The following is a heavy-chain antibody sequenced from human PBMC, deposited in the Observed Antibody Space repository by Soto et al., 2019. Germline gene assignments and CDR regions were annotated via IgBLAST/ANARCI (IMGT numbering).Heavy chain of an antibody. CDR3: ARTLSGGFDY. CDR1: GDTISTGGYT. J-gene: IGHJ4*02. V-gene: IGHV4-61*08. CDR2: THHSGNP. Sequence: PTETLSLTCDVSGDTISTGGYTWAWIRQPPGKALEWLAYTHHSGNPNYNPSLKSRVTISLDTSKSQFSLNLNSVTAADTAVYYCARTLSGGFDYWGQGTLVTVSS.